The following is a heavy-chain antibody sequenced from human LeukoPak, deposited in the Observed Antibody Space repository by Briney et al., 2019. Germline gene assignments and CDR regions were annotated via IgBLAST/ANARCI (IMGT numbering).Heavy chain of an antibody. CDR1: GYSISSGSC. CDR2: IYYSGST. Sequence: SETLSLTCTVSGYSISSGSCWGWIRQPPGKGLEWIGYIYYSGSTNYNPSLKSRVTISVDTSKNQFSLKLSSVTAADTAVYYCAREPLYYMDVWGKGTTVTVSS. J-gene: IGHJ6*03. V-gene: IGHV4-61*01. CDR3: AREPLYYMDV.